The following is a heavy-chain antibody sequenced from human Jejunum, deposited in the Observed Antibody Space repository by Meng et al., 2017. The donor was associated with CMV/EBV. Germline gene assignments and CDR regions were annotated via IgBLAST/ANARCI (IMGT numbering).Heavy chain of an antibody. CDR1: GFTFSAHA. J-gene: IGHJ4*02. Sequence: GQLVGSGGGVVQLGRSLRLSCTASGFTFSAHAMPWVRQAPGKGLEWVAVISDDGSNEYYADSVKGRFTISRDNSKNTLYLQMNSLRAADTAVYYCARQPGSLAYWGQGTLVTVSS. CDR3: ARQPGSLAY. V-gene: IGHV3-30-3*01. CDR2: ISDDGSNE.